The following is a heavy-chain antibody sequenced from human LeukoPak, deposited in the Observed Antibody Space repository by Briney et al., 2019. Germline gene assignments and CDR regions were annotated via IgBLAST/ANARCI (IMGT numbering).Heavy chain of an antibody. Sequence: PSETLSLTCTVSGGSISTSAFYWGWIREPPGKGLEWIGSIYDSGNEYYNPSSKSRFTISEDTTKNQFSLKLPSVTAADTAMYYCARQISDYYYYYMDLWGEGITVPVSS. CDR3: ARQISDYYYYYMDL. D-gene: IGHD2/OR15-2a*01. V-gene: IGHV4-39*01. J-gene: IGHJ6*03. CDR2: IYDSGNE. CDR1: GGSISTSAFY.